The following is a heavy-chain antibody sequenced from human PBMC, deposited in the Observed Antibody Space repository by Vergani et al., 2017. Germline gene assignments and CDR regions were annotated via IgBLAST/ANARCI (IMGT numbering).Heavy chain of an antibody. CDR3: ARHISVVRPSSMTAFDY. V-gene: IGHV4-39*01. CDR1: GDSISTSSYA. CDR2: VFYGGRT. D-gene: IGHD2-21*01. J-gene: IGHJ4*02. Sequence: QMQLQESGPGLVKPSETLSLSCTVSGDSISTSSYAWGWIRQPPGKTLEWIGTVFYGGRTSYNTSLKSRVTLSLDTSKKQISRQLTSVTAADTAVYYCARHISVVRPSSMTAFDYWGQGTLVTVSS.